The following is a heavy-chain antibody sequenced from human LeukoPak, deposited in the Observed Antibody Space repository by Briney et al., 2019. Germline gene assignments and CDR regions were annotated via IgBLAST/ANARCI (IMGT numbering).Heavy chain of an antibody. CDR3: AKLDDYSNYRPLDY. D-gene: IGHD4-11*01. Sequence: GGSLRLSCAASGFTFSSYGMHWVRQAPGKGLEWVAFIRYDGSNKYYADSVKGRFTISRDNSKNTLYLQMNSLRAEDTAVYYCAKLDDYSNYRPLDYWGQGTLVTVSS. CDR2: IRYDGSNK. CDR1: GFTFSSYG. V-gene: IGHV3-30*02. J-gene: IGHJ4*02.